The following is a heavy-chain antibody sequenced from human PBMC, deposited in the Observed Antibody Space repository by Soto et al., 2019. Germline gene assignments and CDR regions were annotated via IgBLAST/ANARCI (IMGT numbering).Heavy chain of an antibody. J-gene: IGHJ6*02. D-gene: IGHD2-21*01. V-gene: IGHV1-69*12. CDR3: ARPSCGAACYYYGMDV. CDR2: IIPTFGTA. CDR1: GGTFSSYT. Sequence: QVQLVQSGAEVKKPGSSVKVSCKASGGTFSSYTISWVRQAPGQGLEWMGGIIPTFGTADYAQKVQGRVTTTAAESTSTAYMELSSLRSEHTALYYCARPSCGAACYYYGMDVWGQGTAVTVSS.